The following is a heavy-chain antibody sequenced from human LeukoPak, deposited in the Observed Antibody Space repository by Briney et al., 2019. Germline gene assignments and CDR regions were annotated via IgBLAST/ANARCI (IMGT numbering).Heavy chain of an antibody. CDR1: GGSISSYY. V-gene: IGHV4-59*01. CDR3: ARGDCSSTSCYHVGAFDI. CDR2: IYYSGST. D-gene: IGHD2-2*01. J-gene: IGHJ3*02. Sequence: SETLSLTCTVSGGSISSYYWSWVRQPPGKGLEWIGYIYYSGSTNYNPSLKSRVTISVDTSKNQFSLKLSSVTAADTAVYYCARGDCSSTSCYHVGAFDIWGQGTMVTVSS.